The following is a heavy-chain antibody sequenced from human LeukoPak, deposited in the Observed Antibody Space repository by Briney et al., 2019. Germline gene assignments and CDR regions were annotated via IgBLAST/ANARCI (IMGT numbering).Heavy chain of an antibody. J-gene: IGHJ4*02. V-gene: IGHV3-23*01. CDR2: LIGSSGST. D-gene: IGHD5-12*01. CDR1: GFTSTNYA. Sequence: PGGSLRLSCAASGFTSTNYAMSWVRQAPGKGLEWVSVLIGSSGSTDYADSVKGRFTISRDNSKNTVSLQMNSLRAEDTAIYYCAKGAYDYIEIGYFDSWGQGTLVTVSS. CDR3: AKGAYDYIEIGYFDS.